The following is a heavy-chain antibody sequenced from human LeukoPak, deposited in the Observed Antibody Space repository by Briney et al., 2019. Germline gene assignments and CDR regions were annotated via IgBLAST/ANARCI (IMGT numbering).Heavy chain of an antibody. Sequence: GESLKISCKGSGYNFTSYWIGWVRPMPGKGLEWMGIIYPGDSDTRYSPSFQGQVTISADKSISTAYLQWSSLKASDTAMYYCARALQATMVRGVIRPNDAFDIWGQGTMVTVSS. V-gene: IGHV5-51*01. J-gene: IGHJ3*02. D-gene: IGHD3-10*01. CDR2: IYPGDSDT. CDR1: GYNFTSYW. CDR3: ARALQATMVRGVIRPNDAFDI.